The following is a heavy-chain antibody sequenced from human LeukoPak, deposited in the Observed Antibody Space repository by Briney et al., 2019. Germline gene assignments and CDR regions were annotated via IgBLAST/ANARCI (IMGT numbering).Heavy chain of an antibody. CDR1: GYTFTSYG. D-gene: IGHD3-22*01. CDR3: AREGSYYDSSGYYYY. Sequence: GASVKVSCKASGYTFTSYGISWVRQAPEQGLEWMGWNSAYNGNTNYAQKLQGRVTMTTDTSTSTAYMELRSLRSDDTAVYYCAREGSYYDSSGYYYYWGQGTLVTVSS. V-gene: IGHV1-18*01. J-gene: IGHJ4*02. CDR2: NSAYNGNT.